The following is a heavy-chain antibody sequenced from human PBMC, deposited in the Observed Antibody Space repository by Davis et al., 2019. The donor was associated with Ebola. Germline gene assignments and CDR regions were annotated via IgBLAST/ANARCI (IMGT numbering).Heavy chain of an antibody. CDR3: ARGRRYSYGYWGY. CDR1: GGSFSGYY. CDR2: INHSGST. D-gene: IGHD5-18*01. Sequence: GSLRLSCAVYGGSFSGYYWSWIRQPPGKGLEWIGEINHSGSTNYNPSLKSRVTISVDTSKNQFSLKLSSVTAADTAVYYCARGRRYSYGYWGYWGQETLVTVSS. J-gene: IGHJ4*02. V-gene: IGHV4-34*01.